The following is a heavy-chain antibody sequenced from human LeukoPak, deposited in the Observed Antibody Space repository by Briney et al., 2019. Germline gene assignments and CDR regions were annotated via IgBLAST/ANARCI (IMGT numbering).Heavy chain of an antibody. CDR2: IKQDGSEK. Sequence: PGGSLRLSCAASGFTFSSYWMSWVRQAPGKGLEWVANIKQDGSEKYYVDSVKGRFTISRDNAKNSLYLQMSSLRAEDTAVYYCARTYYDFWSGYADAFDIWGQGTMVTVSS. J-gene: IGHJ3*02. V-gene: IGHV3-7*03. CDR1: GFTFSSYW. CDR3: ARTYYDFWSGYADAFDI. D-gene: IGHD3-3*01.